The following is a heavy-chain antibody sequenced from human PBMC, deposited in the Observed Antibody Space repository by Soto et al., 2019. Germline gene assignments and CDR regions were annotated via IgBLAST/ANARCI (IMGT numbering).Heavy chain of an antibody. J-gene: IGHJ5*02. Sequence: LRLSCAVSGFTFSNYAMSWVRQAPGKGLEWVSVISGSGGSTYYADSVKGRFTISRDNSKNTLYLQMNSLRGEDTAVYCCAKALYSSVTYNWFDPWGQGTLVTVSS. CDR1: GFTFSNYA. V-gene: IGHV3-23*01. CDR2: ISGSGGST. D-gene: IGHD6-19*01. CDR3: AKALYSSVTYNWFDP.